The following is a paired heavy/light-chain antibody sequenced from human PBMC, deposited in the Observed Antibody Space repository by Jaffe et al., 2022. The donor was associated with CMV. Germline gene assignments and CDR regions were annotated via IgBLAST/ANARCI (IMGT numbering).Heavy chain of an antibody. CDR3: ARGGRYSYENSGFYGL. Sequence: QVQLVQSGAEVKKPGASVKVSCKASGYTFTSYGIGWVRQAPGQGLEWMGWISAYNGNTKYAQKLQGRVTVTTDTATSTAYMELRSLRSGDTAVYYCARGGRYSYENSGFYGLWGQGTLVTVSS. V-gene: IGHV1-18*04. CDR2: ISAYNGNT. D-gene: IGHD3-22*01. J-gene: IGHJ4*02. CDR1: GYTFTSYG.
Light chain of an antibody. CDR2: AAS. V-gene: IGKV1-NL1*01. Sequence: DIQMTQSPSSLSASVGDRVTITCRASRGISNSLAWYQQKPGKAPKLLLYAASRLESGVPSRFSGSGFGTDYTLTISSLQPEDFATYYCQQYYSTPKFGQGTKVEIK. J-gene: IGKJ1*01. CDR1: RGISNS. CDR3: QQYYSTPK.